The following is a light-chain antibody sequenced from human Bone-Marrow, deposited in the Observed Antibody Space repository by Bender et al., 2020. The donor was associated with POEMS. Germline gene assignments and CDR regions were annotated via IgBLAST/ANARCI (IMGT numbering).Light chain of an antibody. Sequence: QSVLTQPPSASGTPGQRVTISCSGGSSNIGAHAVNWYQHLPGTAPTHLIYSSHRRPSEVPDRFSGSRSGTSASLAISGLQSEDEADYYCAVWDDSLNGWVFGGGTKLTVL. J-gene: IGLJ3*02. CDR2: SSH. CDR3: AVWDDSLNGWV. CDR1: SSNIGAHA. V-gene: IGLV1-44*01.